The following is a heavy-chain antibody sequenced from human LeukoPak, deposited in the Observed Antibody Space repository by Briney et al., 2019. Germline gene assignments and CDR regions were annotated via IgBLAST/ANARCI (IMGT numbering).Heavy chain of an antibody. CDR3: ARGAGDNWKELYYFDY. V-gene: IGHV1-69*01. CDR2: IIPIFGTA. CDR1: GGTFSSYA. D-gene: IGHD1-20*01. Sequence: SVTVSCKASGGTFSSYAISWVRQAPGQGLEWMGGIIPIFGTANYAQKFQGRVTITADESTSTAYMELSSLRSEDTAVYYCARGAGDNWKELYYFDYWGQGTLVTVSS. J-gene: IGHJ4*02.